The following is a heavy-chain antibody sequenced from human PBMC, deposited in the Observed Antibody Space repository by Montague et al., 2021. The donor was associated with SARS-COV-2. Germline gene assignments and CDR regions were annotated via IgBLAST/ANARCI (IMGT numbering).Heavy chain of an antibody. V-gene: IGHV4-59*01. J-gene: IGHJ6*03. CDR3: ARVVGDYVFWSGQYYYYYYMDV. Sequence: SETLSLTCTVSGGSISSYYWSWIRQPLGKGLEWIGYIYYSGSTNYNPSLKSRVTISVDTSKSQFSLKLSSVTAADTAVYSCARVVGDYVFWSGQYYYYYYMDVWGKGTTVTVSS. CDR1: GGSISSYY. CDR2: IYYSGST. D-gene: IGHD3-3*01.